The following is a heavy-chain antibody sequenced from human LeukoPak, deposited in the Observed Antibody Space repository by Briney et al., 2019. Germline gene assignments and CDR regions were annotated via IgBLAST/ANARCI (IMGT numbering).Heavy chain of an antibody. CDR1: DDSITIYY. CDR2: IDHTGTT. J-gene: IGHJ6*03. CDR3: ARGRVSSSTWHSTYYYYFYMDV. V-gene: IGHV4-59*01. Sequence: SETLSLTCSVSDDSITIYYWTWIRQPPGKGLEWIGYIDHTGTTNYNPSLNSRVTISRDTSKNHFSLQLSSVTAADAAVYFCARGRVSSSTWHSTYYYYFYMDVWGKGTTVTVSS. D-gene: IGHD4-11*01.